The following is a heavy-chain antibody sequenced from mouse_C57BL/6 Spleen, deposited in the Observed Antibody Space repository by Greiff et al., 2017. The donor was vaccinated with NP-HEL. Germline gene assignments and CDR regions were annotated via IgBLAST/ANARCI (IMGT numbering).Heavy chain of an antibody. J-gene: IGHJ2*01. CDR1: GYTFTDYY. CDR2: INPNNGGT. Sequence: VQLQQSGPELVKPGASVKISCKASGYTFTDYYMNWVKQSHGKSLEWIGDINPNNGGTSYNQKFKGKATLTVDKSSSTAYMELRSLTSEDSAVYYCARGLRRSSFDYWGQGTTLTVSS. D-gene: IGHD2-4*01. CDR3: ARGLRRSSFDY. V-gene: IGHV1-26*01.